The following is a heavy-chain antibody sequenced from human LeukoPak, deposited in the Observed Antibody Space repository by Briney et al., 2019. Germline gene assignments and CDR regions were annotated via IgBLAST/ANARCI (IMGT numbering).Heavy chain of an antibody. CDR3: ARGEDSYGFMRWFDP. CDR2: INPNSGNT. D-gene: IGHD5-18*01. Sequence: ASVKVSCKASGYTFTGYYMHWVRQAPGQGLEWMGWINPNSGNTGYAQKFQGRVTITRNTSISTAYMELSSLRSEDTAVYYCARGEDSYGFMRWFDPWGQGTLVTVSS. CDR1: GYTFTGYY. V-gene: IGHV1-8*03. J-gene: IGHJ5*02.